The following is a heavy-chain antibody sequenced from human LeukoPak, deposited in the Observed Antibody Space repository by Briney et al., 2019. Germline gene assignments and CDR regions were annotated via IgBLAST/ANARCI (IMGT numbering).Heavy chain of an antibody. J-gene: IGHJ4*02. V-gene: IGHV3-74*01. CDR3: SEVDNVDTSGFGRH. CDR1: GFTFSTSW. D-gene: IGHD6-19*01. CDR2: INSDGSST. Sequence: GGSLRLSCAASGFTFSTSWMHWVRQVPGKGLVWVSRINSDGSSTSYADSVKGRFTISRDNAKNTLYLQMNSLRAEDTAVYYCSEVDNVDTSGFGRHWGQGTLVTVSS.